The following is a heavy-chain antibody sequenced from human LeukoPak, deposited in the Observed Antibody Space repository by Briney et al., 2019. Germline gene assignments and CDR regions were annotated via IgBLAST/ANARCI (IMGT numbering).Heavy chain of an antibody. CDR3: ARKALTTVIR. V-gene: IGHV4-39*07. J-gene: IGHJ4*02. CDR2: IYYSGST. Sequence: SETLSLTCTVSGGSISSYYWGWIRQPPGKGLEWIGSIYYSGSTYYNPSLKSRVTISVDTSKNQFSLKLSSVTAADTAVYYCARKALTTVIRWGQGTLVTVSS. CDR1: GGSISSYY. D-gene: IGHD4-11*01.